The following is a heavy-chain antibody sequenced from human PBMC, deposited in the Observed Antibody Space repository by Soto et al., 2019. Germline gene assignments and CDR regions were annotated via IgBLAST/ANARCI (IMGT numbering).Heavy chain of an antibody. CDR2: INAGNGNT. V-gene: IGHV1-3*01. CDR1: GYTFNSHA. J-gene: IGHJ5*02. D-gene: IGHD3-10*02. Sequence: GASVKVSCKASGYTFNSHAIHWVRQAPGQRLDWLGWINAGNGNTYYSEKFEGRVTFTRDTAATTVNMELTSLTSEDTAIYYCGRDQSGIGYYVDWFDPWGQGTLVTVSS. CDR3: GRDQSGIGYYVDWFDP.